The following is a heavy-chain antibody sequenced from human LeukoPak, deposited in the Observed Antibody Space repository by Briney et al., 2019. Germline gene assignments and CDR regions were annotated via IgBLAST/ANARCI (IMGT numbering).Heavy chain of an antibody. CDR3: ARLDRSGYEMGGTWFDP. CDR2: IYYTGST. V-gene: IGHV4-59*08. J-gene: IGHJ5*02. Sequence: PSETLSLTCTVSGASIRSSHWSWLRQPPGKGLEWIGYIYYTGSTNSNPSLKSRVTVSLDTSKNQFSLKLSSMTAADTAVYYCARLDRSGYEMGGTWFDPWGQGTLVTVSS. D-gene: IGHD3-22*01. CDR1: GASIRSSH.